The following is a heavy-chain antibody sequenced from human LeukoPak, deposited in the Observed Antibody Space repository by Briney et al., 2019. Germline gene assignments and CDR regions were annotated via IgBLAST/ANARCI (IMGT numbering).Heavy chain of an antibody. CDR3: ARNHCSSTSCYGGAYYYYGMDV. Sequence: SETLSLTCTVSGGSISSSSYYWGWIRQPPGKGLEWIGYIYYSGSTNYNPSLKSRVTISVDTSKNQFSLKLSSVTAADTAVYYCARNHCSSTSCYGGAYYYYGMDVWGQGTTVTVSS. CDR1: GGSISSSSYY. D-gene: IGHD2-2*01. V-gene: IGHV4-61*05. CDR2: IYYSGST. J-gene: IGHJ6*02.